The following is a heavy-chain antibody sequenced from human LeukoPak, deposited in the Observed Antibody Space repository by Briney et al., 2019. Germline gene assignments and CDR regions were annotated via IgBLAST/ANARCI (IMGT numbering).Heavy chain of an antibody. V-gene: IGHV4-59*01. CDR2: IYYSGST. Sequence: SEYLSLTCTVSGGSISSYYWSWIRQPPAKRLEWIGYIYYSGSTNYNPSLKSRVTISVDTSKNQFSLKLSSVTAADTAVYYCARARKMNYCYFDLWGCGTLVTVSS. J-gene: IGHJ2*01. CDR3: ARARKMNYCYFDL. CDR1: GGSISSYY.